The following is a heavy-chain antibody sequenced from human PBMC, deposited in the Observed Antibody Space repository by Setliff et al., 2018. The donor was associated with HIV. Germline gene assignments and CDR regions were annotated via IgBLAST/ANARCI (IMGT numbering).Heavy chain of an antibody. D-gene: IGHD2-2*01. CDR3: ARSRSTRDALDL. V-gene: IGHV3-21*01. J-gene: IGHJ3*01. CDR1: GFTFIDYA. Sequence: PGGSLRLSCAASGFTFIDYALNWVRQAPGKGLEWVSSISSSSSYIYYADSMKGRFTISRDNARNSLYLEMNSLRAEDTAVYYCARSRSTRDALDLWGQGTMVTVSS. CDR2: ISSSSSYI.